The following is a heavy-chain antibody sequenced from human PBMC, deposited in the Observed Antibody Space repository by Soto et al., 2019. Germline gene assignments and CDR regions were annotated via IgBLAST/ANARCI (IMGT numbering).Heavy chain of an antibody. D-gene: IGHD6-13*01. CDR2: NSGGGSTT. CDR3: AGDQAAGGTISRYFQD. J-gene: IGHJ1*01. CDR1: GFTFSSYA. Sequence: VQLLESGGGLVQPEGSLRLSCEASGFTFSSYAMSWVRQAPGKGLEWVSGNSGGGSTTYYADSVKGRFTISRDNSKNTLYLQVNSLRAEDTAVYYCAGDQAAGGTISRYFQDWGQGTLVTVSS. V-gene: IGHV3-23*01.